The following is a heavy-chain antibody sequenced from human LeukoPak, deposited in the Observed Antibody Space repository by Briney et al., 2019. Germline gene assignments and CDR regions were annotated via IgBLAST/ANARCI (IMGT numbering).Heavy chain of an antibody. CDR2: ISAYNSNT. CDR3: ARDRSQTVDYYDSSGYYDAFDI. J-gene: IGHJ3*02. V-gene: IGHV1-18*01. Sequence: ASVKVSCKASGYTFTSYGISWVRQAPGQGLEWMGWISAYNSNTNYAQKLQGRVTMTTDTSTSTAYMVLRSLRSDDTAVYYCARDRSQTVDYYDSSGYYDAFDIWGQGTMVTVSS. CDR1: GYTFTSYG. D-gene: IGHD3-22*01.